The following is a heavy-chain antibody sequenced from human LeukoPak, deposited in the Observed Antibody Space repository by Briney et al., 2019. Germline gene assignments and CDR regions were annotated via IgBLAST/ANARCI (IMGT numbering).Heavy chain of an antibody. CDR1: GFTFSSYS. V-gene: IGHV3-21*01. Sequence: GGSLRLSCAASGFTFSSYSMNWVRQAPGKGLEGVSSISSSSSYIYYADSVKGRFTISRDNAKNSLYLQMNSLRAEDTAVYYCARDRTRTLYYYDSSGPPRGYWGQGILVTVSS. D-gene: IGHD3-22*01. CDR3: ARDRTRTLYYYDSSGPPRGY. J-gene: IGHJ4*02. CDR2: ISSSSSYI.